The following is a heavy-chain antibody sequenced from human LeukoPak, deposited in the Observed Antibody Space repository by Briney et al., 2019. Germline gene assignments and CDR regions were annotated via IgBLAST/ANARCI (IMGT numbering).Heavy chain of an antibody. Sequence: PSETLSLTCTVSGGSISSYYWSWIRQPPGKGLEWIGYIYYSGNTKYNPSLKSRVTISVDTSKNQFSLKLSSVTAADTAVYYCVREGYNWSYEYWGQGTLVTVSS. CDR3: VREGYNWSYEY. J-gene: IGHJ4*02. CDR1: GGSISSYY. D-gene: IGHD5-24*01. V-gene: IGHV4-59*01. CDR2: IYYSGNT.